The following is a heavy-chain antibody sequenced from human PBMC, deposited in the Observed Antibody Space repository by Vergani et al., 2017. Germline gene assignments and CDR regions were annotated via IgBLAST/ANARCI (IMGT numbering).Heavy chain of an antibody. D-gene: IGHD2-15*01. CDR1: GFTFSNSA. J-gene: IGHJ3*02. Sequence: EVHLLESGGGLVQSGGSLRLSCAASGFTFSNSAVSWVRQAPGRGLAWVSSISGPGLSTYYADSVKGRFTISRDNSKNTLYLQMNSLRAEGTAVYYCAKKGGYCSGGSCYSRAFDIWGQGTMVTVSS. V-gene: IGHV3-23*01. CDR2: ISGPGLST. CDR3: AKKGGYCSGGSCYSRAFDI.